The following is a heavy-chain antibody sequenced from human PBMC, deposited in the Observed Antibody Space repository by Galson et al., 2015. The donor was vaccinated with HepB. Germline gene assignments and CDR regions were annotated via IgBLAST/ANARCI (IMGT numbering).Heavy chain of an antibody. J-gene: IGHJ4*02. CDR2: ISYDGSNK. Sequence: SLRLSCAASGFTFSSYAMHWVRQAPGKGLEWVAVISYDGSNKYYADSVKGRFTISRDNSKNTLYLQMNSLRAEDTAVYYCARETTYKNSGGSYVLDYWGQGTLVTVSS. V-gene: IGHV3-30-3*01. D-gene: IGHD1-26*01. CDR3: ARETTYKNSGGSYVLDY. CDR1: GFTFSSYA.